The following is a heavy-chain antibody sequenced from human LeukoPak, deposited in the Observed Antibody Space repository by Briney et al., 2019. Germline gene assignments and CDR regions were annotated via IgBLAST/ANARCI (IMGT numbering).Heavy chain of an antibody. CDR3: ARGWELLNVLLPFDY. J-gene: IGHJ4*02. Sequence: SETLSLTCTVSGGSISSYYWSWIRQPPGKGLEWIGYIYTSGSTNYNPSLKSRVTISVDTSKNQFSLKLSSVTAADTAVYYCARGWELLNVLLPFDYWGQGTLVTVSS. CDR1: GGSISSYY. V-gene: IGHV4-4*09. CDR2: IYTSGST. D-gene: IGHD1-26*01.